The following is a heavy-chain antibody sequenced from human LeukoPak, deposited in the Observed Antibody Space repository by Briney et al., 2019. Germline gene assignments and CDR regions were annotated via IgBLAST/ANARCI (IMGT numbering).Heavy chain of an antibody. Sequence: SETLSLTCSVSGGSISSSSYYWGWIRQPPGKGLEWIGEIYYSGKAYYNSSLKSRLTISVDTSWNQFSLTLSSVTAADTGVYYCARRRYYDSTGYLDWGQGTLVSVST. CDR1: GGSISSSSYY. CDR3: ARRRYYDSTGYLD. J-gene: IGHJ1*01. CDR2: IYYSGKA. D-gene: IGHD3-22*01. V-gene: IGHV4-39*01.